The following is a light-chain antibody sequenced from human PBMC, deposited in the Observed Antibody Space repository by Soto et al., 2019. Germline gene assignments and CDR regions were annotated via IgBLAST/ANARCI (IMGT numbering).Light chain of an antibody. CDR1: QSIRIY. J-gene: IGKJ3*01. V-gene: IGKV1-39*01. CDR2: AAS. CDR3: QQSYSNPLFT. Sequence: DIQMTQSPSSLSASVGDRVTITCRASQSIRIYLKWFQQKSGKAPKLLIYAASTLQSGVPSRFSGSGSGTDFTLTINSLQPEDVATYYCQQSYSNPLFTFGPGTKVDIK.